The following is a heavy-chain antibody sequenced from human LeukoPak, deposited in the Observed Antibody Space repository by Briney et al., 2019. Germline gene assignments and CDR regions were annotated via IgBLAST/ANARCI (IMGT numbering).Heavy chain of an antibody. CDR1: EFTFSSYW. CDR3: ARSDWCY. CDR2: TNQDGSAK. Sequence: PGGSLRLSCAASEFTFSSYWMSWVRQAPGKGLEWVANTNQDGSAKYYVDSVKGRFTISRDNAKNSLYLQMNSLRAEDTAVYYCARSDWCYWGQGTQVTVSS. J-gene: IGHJ4*02. V-gene: IGHV3-7*01. D-gene: IGHD2-15*01.